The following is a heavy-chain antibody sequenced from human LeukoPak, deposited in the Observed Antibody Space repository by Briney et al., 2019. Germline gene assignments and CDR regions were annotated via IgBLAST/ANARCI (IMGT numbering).Heavy chain of an antibody. CDR3: AREDSGISDNAFDI. D-gene: IGHD1-26*01. CDR2: ISHSGST. CDR1: GGSINTYNSF. J-gene: IGHJ3*02. Sequence: PSETLSLTCSVSGGSINTYNSFWGWIRQPPGKGLEWIGSISHSGSTYYNPSLRSRVTISVDTSRNQFSLKLSSVTAADTAMYYCAREDSGISDNAFDIWGQGTMVTISS. V-gene: IGHV4-39*07.